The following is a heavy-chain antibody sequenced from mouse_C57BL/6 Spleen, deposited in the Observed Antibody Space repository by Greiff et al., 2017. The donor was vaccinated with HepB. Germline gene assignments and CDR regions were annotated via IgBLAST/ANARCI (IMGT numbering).Heavy chain of an antibody. D-gene: IGHD4-1*01. J-gene: IGHJ3*01. CDR1: GYTFTSYW. CDR3: ARWDGAWFAY. Sequence: VKLQQPGAELVKPGASVKLSCKASGYTFTSYWMQWVKQRPGQGLEWIGEIDPSDSYTNYNQKFKGKATLTVDTSSSTAYMQLSSLTSEDSAVYYCARWDGAWFAYWGQGTLVTVSA. CDR2: IDPSDSYT. V-gene: IGHV1-50*01.